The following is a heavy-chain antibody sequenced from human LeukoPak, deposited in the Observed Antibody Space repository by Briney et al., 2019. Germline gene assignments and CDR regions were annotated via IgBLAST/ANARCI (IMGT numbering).Heavy chain of an antibody. CDR2: IYYSGST. CDR3: ACRQDSSGSSYYKYYMDV. V-gene: IGHV4-39*01. CDR1: GGSISRSSYY. Sequence: PSETLSLTCTVSGGSISRSSYYWGWIRQPPGKGLEWIGSIYYSGSTYYNPSLKSRLTISVDTSKNQFSLKLSSVTAADTAVYYCACRQDSSGSSYYKYYMDVWGRRTMVTVSS. D-gene: IGHD3-10*01. J-gene: IGHJ6*03.